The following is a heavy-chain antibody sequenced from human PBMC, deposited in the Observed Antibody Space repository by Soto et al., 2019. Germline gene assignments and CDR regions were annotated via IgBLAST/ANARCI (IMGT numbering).Heavy chain of an antibody. CDR2: ISAYNGNT. CDR1: GYTFTSYG. V-gene: IGHV1-18*01. D-gene: IGHD2-15*01. CDR3: ARERGLYCSGGSCYSYYYYYMDV. J-gene: IGHJ6*03. Sequence: GASVKVSCKASGYTFTSYGISWVRQAPGQGLEWMGWISAYNGNTNYAQKLQGRVTMTTDTSTSTAYMELRSLRSDDTAVYYCARERGLYCSGGSCYSYYYYYMDVWGKGTTVTVSS.